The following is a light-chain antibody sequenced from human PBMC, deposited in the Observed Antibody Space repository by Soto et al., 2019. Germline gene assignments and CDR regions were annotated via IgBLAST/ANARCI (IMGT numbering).Light chain of an antibody. J-gene: IGLJ1*01. Sequence: QSVLTQPASVSGSPGQSITISCTGTSSDVGGYNYVSWYQQHPGKVPKLMIYEVSNRPSGVSNRFSGSKSGNTASLTISGLQAEDESDYYCSSHTSSSTLYVFGTGTKLTGL. CDR2: EVS. CDR1: SSDVGGYNY. V-gene: IGLV2-14*01. CDR3: SSHTSSSTLYV.